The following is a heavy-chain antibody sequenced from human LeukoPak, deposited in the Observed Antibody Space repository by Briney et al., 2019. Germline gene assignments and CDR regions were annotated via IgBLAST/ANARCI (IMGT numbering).Heavy chain of an antibody. J-gene: IGHJ5*02. V-gene: IGHV4-31*03. D-gene: IGHD3-22*01. CDR1: GGSISNGDHY. Sequence: SETLSLTCTVSGGSISNGDHYWSWIRQHPGKGLEWIGYIYNSGSTYYNPSLKSRVTISVDASKNQFSLELSSVTAADTAVYYCARLNYYDSSGFDPWGQGTLVTVSS. CDR2: IYNSGST. CDR3: ARLNYYDSSGFDP.